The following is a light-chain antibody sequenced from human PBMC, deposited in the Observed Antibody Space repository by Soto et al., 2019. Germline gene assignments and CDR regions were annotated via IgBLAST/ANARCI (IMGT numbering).Light chain of an antibody. CDR3: TSYTTSSTLV. Sequence: QSALTQPASVSGSPGQSITISCTGTSSDIGTYNSVSWYQQHAGKVPKLMIYDVTNRPLGVSDRFSGSKSGNTASLTISGRQAEDEADYYCTSYTTSSTLVFGGGTKLTVL. J-gene: IGLJ2*01. CDR2: DVT. CDR1: SSDIGTYNS. V-gene: IGLV2-14*01.